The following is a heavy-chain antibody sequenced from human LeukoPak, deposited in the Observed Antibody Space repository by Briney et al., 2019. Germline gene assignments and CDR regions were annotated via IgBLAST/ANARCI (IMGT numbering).Heavy chain of an antibody. J-gene: IGHJ4*02. CDR2: ISNDGTYK. CDR1: GFTFSTSA. D-gene: IGHD3-22*01. V-gene: IGHV3-30*01. CDR3: TTEGAYSDTNGYGGFFES. Sequence: GGSLRPSCAASGFTFSTSALHWVRQAPGKGLEWVAVISNDGTYKFYAGSVKGRFTISRDNSKNTLYLQMDSLRAEDTAVYYCTTEGAYSDTNGYGGFFESWGQGTLVTVSS.